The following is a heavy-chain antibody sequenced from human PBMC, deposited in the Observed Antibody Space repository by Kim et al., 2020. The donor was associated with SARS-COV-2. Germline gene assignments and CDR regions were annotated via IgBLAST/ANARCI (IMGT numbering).Heavy chain of an antibody. V-gene: IGHV3-66*01. D-gene: IGHD2-15*01. CDR2: IYSGGST. Sequence: GGSLRLSCAASGFTVSSNYMSWVRQAPGKGLECVSVIYSGGSTYYADSVKGRFTISRDNSKNTLYLQMNSLRAEDTAVYYCARESPDMGMDVWGQGTTVTVSS. J-gene: IGHJ6*02. CDR1: GFTVSSNY. CDR3: ARESPDMGMDV.